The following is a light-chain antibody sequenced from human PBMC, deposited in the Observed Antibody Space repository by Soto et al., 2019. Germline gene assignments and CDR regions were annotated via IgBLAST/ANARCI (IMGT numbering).Light chain of an antibody. CDR3: KRYDISPFP. CDR2: GVS. J-gene: IGKJ2*01. Sequence: EIVLTQSPGTLSLSPGERATLSCRASQSVSSTYFAWYQKKPGQAPRLLLYGVSRRAVGIPDRFSGSGSGTDFTLTISRLEPEDFAVYCCKRYDISPFPLGRGPKLEIK. V-gene: IGKV3-20*01. CDR1: QSVSSTY.